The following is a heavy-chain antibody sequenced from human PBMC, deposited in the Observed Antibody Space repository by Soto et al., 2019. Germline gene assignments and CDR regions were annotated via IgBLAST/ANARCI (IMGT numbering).Heavy chain of an antibody. V-gene: IGHV5-51*01. D-gene: IGHD2-2*01. Sequence: PGESLKISCKGSGYSFTSYWIGWVRQMPGKGLEWMGIIYPGDSDTRYSPSFQGQVTISADKSISTAYLQWSSLKASDTAMYYCARHVGCSSTSCYYHYMDVWGKGTTVTVSS. J-gene: IGHJ6*03. CDR1: GYSFTSYW. CDR2: IYPGDSDT. CDR3: ARHVGCSSTSCYYHYMDV.